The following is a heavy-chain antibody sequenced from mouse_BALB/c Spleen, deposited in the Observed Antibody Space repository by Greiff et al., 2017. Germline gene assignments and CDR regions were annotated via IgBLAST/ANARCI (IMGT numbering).Heavy chain of an antibody. D-gene: IGHD2-4*01. J-gene: IGHJ4*01. V-gene: IGHV5-4*02. CDR1: GFTFSDYY. CDR2: ISDGGSYT. CDR3: AREGTMRDAMDY. Sequence: DVHLVESGGGLVKPGGSLKLSCAASGFTFSDYYMYWVRQTPEKRLEWVATISDGGSYTYYPDSVKGRFTISRDNAKNNLYLQMSSLKSEDTAMYYCAREGTMRDAMDYWGQGTSVTVSS.